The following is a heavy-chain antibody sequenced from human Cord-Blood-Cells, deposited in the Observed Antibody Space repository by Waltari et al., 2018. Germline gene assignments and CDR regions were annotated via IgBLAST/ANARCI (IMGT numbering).Heavy chain of an antibody. J-gene: IGHJ5*02. V-gene: IGHV4-39*01. CDR3: ARHITIFGVVIIEGINWVDP. D-gene: IGHD3-3*01. Sequence: QLQLQESGPGLVKPSETLSLTCTVSGGSISSSSYYWGWIRQPPGKGLEWIVSIYYRGSTYDNPSLKSRVTISVDTSKNQFSLKLSSVTAADTAVYYCARHITIFGVVIIEGINWVDPWGQGTLVTVSS. CDR1: GGSISSSSYY. CDR2: IYYRGST.